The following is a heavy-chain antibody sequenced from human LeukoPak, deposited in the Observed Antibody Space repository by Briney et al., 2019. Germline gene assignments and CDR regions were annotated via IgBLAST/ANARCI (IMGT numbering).Heavy chain of an antibody. CDR1: EFSVGSNY. V-gene: IGHV3-48*01. J-gene: IGHJ4*02. CDR2: ISNSSSTM. Sequence: GGSLRLSCAASEFSVGSNYMTWVRQAPGKGLEWISYISNSSSTMYYADSVKGRFTISRGNAKNSLYLQMNSLRAEDTAVYYCASGVSSTSCYVDYWGQGTLVTVSS. CDR3: ASGVSSTSCYVDY. D-gene: IGHD2-2*01.